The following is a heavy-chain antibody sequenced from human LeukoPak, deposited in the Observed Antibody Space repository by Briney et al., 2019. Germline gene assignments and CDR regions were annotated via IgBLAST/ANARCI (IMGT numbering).Heavy chain of an antibody. J-gene: IGHJ3*02. D-gene: IGHD2-2*02. CDR3: ARETLGYCSSTSCYTGSDAFDI. CDR1: GFTFSSYS. CDR2: ISSSSSTI. V-gene: IGHV3-48*01. Sequence: GGSLRLSCAASGFTFSSYSMNWVRQAPGKGLEWVSYISSSSSTIYYADSVKGRFTTSRDNAKNSLYLQMNSLRAEDTAVYYCARETLGYCSSTSCYTGSDAFDIWGQGTMVTVSS.